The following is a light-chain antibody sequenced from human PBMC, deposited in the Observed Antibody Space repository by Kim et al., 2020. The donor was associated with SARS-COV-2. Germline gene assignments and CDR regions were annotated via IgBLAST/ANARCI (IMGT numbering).Light chain of an antibody. Sequence: RVPRACTGSSSNDGAGCDVHWYQQLPGTAPKLLIYGNSNRPSGVPDRFSGSKSGTSASLAITGLQAEDEADYYCQSYDSSLSGWVFGGGTQLTVL. CDR1: SSNDGAGCD. V-gene: IGLV1-40*01. CDR3: QSYDSSLSGWV. J-gene: IGLJ3*02. CDR2: GNS.